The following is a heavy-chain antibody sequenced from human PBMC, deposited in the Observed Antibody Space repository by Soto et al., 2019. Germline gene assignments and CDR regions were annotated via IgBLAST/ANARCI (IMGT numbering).Heavy chain of an antibody. CDR1: GVTFRSSW. V-gene: IGHV3-74*01. CDR2: INSDATTT. D-gene: IGHD6-19*01. J-gene: IGHJ4*02. Sequence: EVQLVESGGGLVQPGGSLRLSCVASGVTFRSSWMHWVRQAPGKGLVWVSRINSDATTTNYAEYAKGRFTIARDNAENTLYLQMDSLTAEDTAVYYCARGPTGWCGYDYWGQGTLLTVSS. CDR3: ARGPTGWCGYDY.